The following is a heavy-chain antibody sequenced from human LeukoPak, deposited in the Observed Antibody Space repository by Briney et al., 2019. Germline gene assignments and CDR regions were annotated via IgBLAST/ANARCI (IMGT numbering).Heavy chain of an antibody. D-gene: IGHD1-26*01. J-gene: IGHJ4*02. V-gene: IGHV3-9*01. CDR3: AKGDSEGAIVFFDY. CDR1: GFTFDDYA. Sequence: GRSLRLSCAASGFTFDDYAMHWVRQAPGKGLEWVSGISWNSGSIGYADSVKGRFTISRDNAKNSLYLQMNSLRAEDTALYYCAKGDSEGAIVFFDYWGQGTLVTVSS. CDR2: ISWNSGSI.